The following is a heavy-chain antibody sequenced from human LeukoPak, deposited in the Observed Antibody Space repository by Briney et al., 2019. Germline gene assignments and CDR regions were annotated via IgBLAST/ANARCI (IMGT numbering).Heavy chain of an antibody. CDR3: SRDSLSSCGGDCYSGLDV. D-gene: IGHD2-21*02. J-gene: IGHJ6*02. Sequence: GGTLRLSCAASGFTFRNYWMHWVRQAPGEALMWVSRIKSDGSSTTYADSVKGRFTISRDNAKNTLYLQMNSLRAEDTAVYCCSRDSLSSCGGDCYSGLDVWAKGPRSPSP. CDR2: IKSDGSST. V-gene: IGHV3-74*01. CDR1: GFTFRNYW.